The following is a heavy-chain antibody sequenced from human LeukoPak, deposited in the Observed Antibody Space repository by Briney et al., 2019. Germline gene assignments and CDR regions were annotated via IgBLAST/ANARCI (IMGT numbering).Heavy chain of an antibody. CDR3: AREAIFGVVISFPYYYYMDV. V-gene: IGHV4-39*07. CDR1: GGSISSSDYY. J-gene: IGHJ6*03. D-gene: IGHD3-3*01. Sequence: PSETLSLTCTVSGGSISSSDYYWGWIRQPPGKGLEWIGSVSYSGSPYYNPSLQSRVTISVGTSKNQFSLKLGSVTAADTAVYYCAREAIFGVVISFPYYYYMDVWGRGTTVTVSS. CDR2: VSYSGSP.